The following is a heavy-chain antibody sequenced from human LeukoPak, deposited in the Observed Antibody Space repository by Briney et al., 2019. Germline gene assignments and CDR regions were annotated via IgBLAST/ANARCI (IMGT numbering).Heavy chain of an antibody. J-gene: IGHJ6*02. Sequence: SETLSLTCTVAGGSITSTNYYWGSIRQPPGNGLEWIGSIYYPGSTYYSPSLKSRVTISVDASKNHFSLKLTSVTAADTAVYFCARYGSRSYYGLDVWGQGTTVTVSS. CDR3: ARYGSRSYYGLDV. CDR2: IYYPGST. D-gene: IGHD3-10*01. V-gene: IGHV4-39*02. CDR1: GGSITSTNYY.